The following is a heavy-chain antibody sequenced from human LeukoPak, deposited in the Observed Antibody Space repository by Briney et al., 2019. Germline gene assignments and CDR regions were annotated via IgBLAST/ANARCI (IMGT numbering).Heavy chain of an antibody. CDR3: AKEVSWRVAGTMGLDY. Sequence: GGSLRLSCAASGFTFSSYAMSWVRQAPGKGLEWVSTITTRSGSTYYADSVKGRFTISRDNSENTLYLQMNSLRAEDAAVYYCAKEVSWRVAGTMGLDYWGQGTLVTVSS. J-gene: IGHJ4*02. CDR2: ITTRSGST. CDR1: GFTFSSYA. V-gene: IGHV3-23*01. D-gene: IGHD6-19*01.